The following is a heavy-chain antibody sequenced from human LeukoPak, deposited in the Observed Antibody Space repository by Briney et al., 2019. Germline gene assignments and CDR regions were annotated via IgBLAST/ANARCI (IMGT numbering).Heavy chain of an antibody. Sequence: PGGSLRLSCAASGFTFSSYWMHWVRQAPGKGLVWVSRINTDGSSTSYADSVKGRFTISRDNAKNTLYLQMNSLRAEDTAVYYCARQRDVVRVPAAPGGWFDPWGQGTLVTVSS. V-gene: IGHV3-74*01. D-gene: IGHD2-2*01. J-gene: IGHJ5*02. CDR3: ARQRDVVRVPAAPGGWFDP. CDR1: GFTFSSYW. CDR2: INTDGSST.